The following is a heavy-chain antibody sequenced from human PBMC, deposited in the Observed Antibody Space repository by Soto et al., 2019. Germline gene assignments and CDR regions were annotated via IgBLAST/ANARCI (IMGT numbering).Heavy chain of an antibody. V-gene: IGHV4-31*03. CDR1: GGSISSGGYY. D-gene: IGHD1-7*01. CDR2: IYYSGST. J-gene: IGHJ4*02. Sequence: SETLSLTCTVSGGSISSGGYYWSWIRQHPGKGLEWIGYIYYSGSTYYNPSLKSRVTISVDTSKNQFSLKLSSVTAADTAVYYCAREGSITGTTGPIDYWGQGTLVTVSS. CDR3: AREGSITGTTGPIDY.